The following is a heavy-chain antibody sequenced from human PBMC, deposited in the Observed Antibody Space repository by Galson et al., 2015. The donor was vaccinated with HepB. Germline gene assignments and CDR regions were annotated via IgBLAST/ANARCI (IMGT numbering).Heavy chain of an antibody. CDR2: INPKSGGT. CDR3: ARQGLYYYGSAGAFDV. J-gene: IGHJ6*02. D-gene: IGHD3-10*01. Sequence: SCKASGYTFTGYYMHWVRQAPGQGLEWMGWINPKSGGTNYAQKFQGRVTMTRDTSISTVYMELSSVTAADTAVYYCARQGLYYYGSAGAFDVWGQGTTVTVSS. CDR1: GYTFTGYY. V-gene: IGHV1-2*02.